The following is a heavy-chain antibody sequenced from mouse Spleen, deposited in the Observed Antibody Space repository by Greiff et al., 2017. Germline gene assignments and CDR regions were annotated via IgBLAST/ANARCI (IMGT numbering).Heavy chain of an antibody. CDR3: ARKGDYYGSSADYYAMDY. Sequence: LQQSGAELVRPGASVKMSCKASGYTFTSYNMHWVKQTPRQGLEWIGAIYPGNGDTSYNQKFKGKATLTVDKSSSTAYMQLSSLTSEDSAVYFCARKGDYYGSSADYYAMDYWGQGTSVTVSS. CDR2: IYPGNGDT. CDR1: GYTFTSYN. J-gene: IGHJ4*01. D-gene: IGHD1-1*01. V-gene: IGHV1-12*01.